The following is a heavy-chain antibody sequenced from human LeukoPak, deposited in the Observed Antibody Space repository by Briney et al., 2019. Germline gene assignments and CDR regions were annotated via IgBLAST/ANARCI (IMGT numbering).Heavy chain of an antibody. CDR2: ISGSGGST. J-gene: IGHJ3*02. D-gene: IGHD5-18*01. CDR3: AVTAMVTLGGDAFDI. Sequence: GGSLRLSCAASGFTFSSYAMSWVRQAPGKWLEWVSAISGSGGSTYYADSVKGRFTISRDNSKNTLYLQMNSLRAEDTAVYYCAVTAMVTLGGDAFDIWGQGTMVTVSS. CDR1: GFTFSSYA. V-gene: IGHV3-23*01.